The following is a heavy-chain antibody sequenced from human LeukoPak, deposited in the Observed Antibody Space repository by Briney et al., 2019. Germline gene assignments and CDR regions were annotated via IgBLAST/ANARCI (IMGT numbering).Heavy chain of an antibody. J-gene: IGHJ4*02. D-gene: IGHD6-19*01. CDR1: GFTFSSYG. CDR3: ARNWGIAVAGPDFLDY. CDR2: ISYDGSNK. Sequence: GGSLRLSCAASGFTFSSYGMHWVRQAPGKGLEWVAVISYDGSNKYYADSVKGRFTISRDNSKNTLYLQMNSLRAEDTAVYYCARNWGIAVAGPDFLDYWGQGTLVTVFS. V-gene: IGHV3-30*03.